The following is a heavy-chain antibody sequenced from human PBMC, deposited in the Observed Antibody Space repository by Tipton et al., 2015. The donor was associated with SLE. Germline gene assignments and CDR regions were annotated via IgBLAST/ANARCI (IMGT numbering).Heavy chain of an antibody. CDR1: GFTFTNAW. CDR3: ARDRETFYDFWSQDGMDV. V-gene: IGHV3-15*01. D-gene: IGHD3-3*01. CDR2: IKSKTDGGTT. Sequence: SLRLSCAASGFTFTNAWMNWVRQAPGKGLEWVGRIKSKTDGGTTDYAAPVKDRFTISRDDSKNTLYLQMNSLRAEDTAVYYCARDRETFYDFWSQDGMDVWGQGTTVTVSS. J-gene: IGHJ6*02.